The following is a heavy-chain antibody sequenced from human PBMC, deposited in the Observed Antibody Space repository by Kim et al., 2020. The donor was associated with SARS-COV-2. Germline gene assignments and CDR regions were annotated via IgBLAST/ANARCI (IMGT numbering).Heavy chain of an antibody. J-gene: IGHJ6*02. V-gene: IGHV3-11*06. CDR1: GFTFSDYY. D-gene: IGHD4-17*01. CDR2: ISSSSSYT. Sequence: GGSLRLSCAASGFTFSDYYMSWIRQAPGKGLEWVSYISSSSSYTNYADSVKGRFTISRDNAKNSLYLQMNSLRAEDTAVYYCARDIRFNDYGGNSFYLDVWGQGTTVTVSS. CDR3: ARDIRFNDYGGNSFYLDV.